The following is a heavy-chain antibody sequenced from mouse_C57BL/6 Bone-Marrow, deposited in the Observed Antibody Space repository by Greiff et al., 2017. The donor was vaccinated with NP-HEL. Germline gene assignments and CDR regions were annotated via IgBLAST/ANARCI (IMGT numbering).Heavy chain of an antibody. D-gene: IGHD1-1*01. V-gene: IGHV1-19*01. CDR1: GYTFTDYY. Sequence: EVQLQQSGPVLVKPGASVKMSCKASGYTFTDYYMNWVKQSHGKSLEWIGVINPYNGGTSYNQKFKGKATLTVDKSSSTAYMELNSLTSEDSAVYYCARRRIYYGSSWDFDVWGTGTTVTVSS. J-gene: IGHJ1*03. CDR2: INPYNGGT. CDR3: ARRRIYYGSSWDFDV.